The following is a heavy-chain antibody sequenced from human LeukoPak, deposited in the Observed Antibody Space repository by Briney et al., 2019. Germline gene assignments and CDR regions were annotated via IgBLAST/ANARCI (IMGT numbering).Heavy chain of an antibody. Sequence: ASVKVSCKASGYTFTNYAISWVRQAPGQGLEWMGWISTYNGNTNYAQKLQGRLTMTTDTSTNTAYMELRSLRSDDTAVYYCARDQVCNYGVWLPCYFYMDVWGKGTAVTVSS. D-gene: IGHD2-8*01. CDR1: GYTFTNYA. V-gene: IGHV1-18*01. CDR3: ARDQVCNYGVWLPCYFYMDV. J-gene: IGHJ6*03. CDR2: ISTYNGNT.